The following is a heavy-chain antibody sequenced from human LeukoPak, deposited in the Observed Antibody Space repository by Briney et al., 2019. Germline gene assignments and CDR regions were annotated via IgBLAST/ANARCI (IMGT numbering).Heavy chain of an antibody. CDR3: ARTEYSSSPYYYYYMDV. CDR1: GGSISSSSYY. Sequence: SETLSLTXTVSGGSISSSSYYWGWIRQPPGKGLEWIGSIYYSGSTYYNPSLKSRVTISVDTSKNQFSLKLSSVTAADTAVYYCARTEYSSSPYYYYYMDVWGKGTTVTVSS. V-gene: IGHV4-39*01. CDR2: IYYSGST. D-gene: IGHD6-6*01. J-gene: IGHJ6*03.